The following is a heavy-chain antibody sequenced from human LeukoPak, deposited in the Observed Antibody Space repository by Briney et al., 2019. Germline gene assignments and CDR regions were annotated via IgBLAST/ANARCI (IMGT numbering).Heavy chain of an antibody. CDR2: ISGSGGST. CDR1: GFTFSSYA. CDR3: ARGRERLRFLEWLPDTDFDY. Sequence: PGGSLRLSCAASGFTFSSYAMSWVRQAPGKGLEWVSAISGSGGSTYYADSVKGRFTISRDNSKNTLYLQMNSLRAEDTAVYYCARGRERLRFLEWLPDTDFDYWGQGTLVTVSS. D-gene: IGHD3-3*01. J-gene: IGHJ4*02. V-gene: IGHV3-23*01.